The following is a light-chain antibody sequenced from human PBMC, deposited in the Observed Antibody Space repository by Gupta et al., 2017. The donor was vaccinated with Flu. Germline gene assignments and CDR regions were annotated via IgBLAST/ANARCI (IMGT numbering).Light chain of an antibody. CDR3: QLGYTAPRPT. CDR2: GAS. J-gene: IGKJ5*01. V-gene: IGKV3-15*01. CDR1: QSVSSN. Sequence: EIVMTQSPATLSVSPGERATLSCRASQSVSSNLAWDQQKPCQAPRLLIYGASTRDTGIPARFRHGWLRTVLTLTRRSLHFEDFPLYSFQLGYTAPRPTF.